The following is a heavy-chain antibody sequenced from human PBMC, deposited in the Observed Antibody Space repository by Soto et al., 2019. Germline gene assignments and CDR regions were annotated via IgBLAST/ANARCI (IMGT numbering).Heavy chain of an antibody. D-gene: IGHD3-22*01. V-gene: IGHV3-23*01. CDR1: GFTFSSYA. Sequence: EVQLLESGGGLVQPGGSLRLSCAASGFTFSSYAMSWVRQAPGKRLEWVSAISGSGGSTYYADSVKGRFTISRDNSKNTLYLQMNSLRAEDTAVYYCAKADSSGYTYYYYYYGMDVWGQGTTVTVSS. J-gene: IGHJ6*02. CDR2: ISGSGGST. CDR3: AKADSSGYTYYYYYYGMDV.